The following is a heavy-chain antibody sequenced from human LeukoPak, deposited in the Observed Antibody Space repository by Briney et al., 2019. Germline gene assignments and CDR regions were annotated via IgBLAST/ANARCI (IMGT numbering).Heavy chain of an antibody. Sequence: GGSLRLSCAASGFTFSSYAVSWVRQAPGKGLEWVSAISARGDSTYYADSVEGRFTISRDNSKNTLYLQMSSLRGEDTALYYCARGAYGDYDYWGQGTLVTVSS. CDR1: GFTFSSYA. CDR2: ISARGDST. D-gene: IGHD4-17*01. CDR3: ARGAYGDYDY. J-gene: IGHJ4*02. V-gene: IGHV3-23*01.